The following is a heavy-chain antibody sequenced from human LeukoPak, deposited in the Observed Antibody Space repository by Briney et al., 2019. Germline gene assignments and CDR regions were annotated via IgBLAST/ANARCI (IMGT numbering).Heavy chain of an antibody. CDR1: GYPISSGYY. V-gene: IGHV4-38-2*01. CDR3: ARRSLPFDY. CDR2: IYHSGST. J-gene: IGHJ4*02. D-gene: IGHD3-10*01. Sequence: PSETLSLTCAISGYPISSGYYLGWIRPPPGKGLEWIGSIYHSGSTYYNPALRRRATITVDTSKNKLPLKLRSGTSADTAVYYCARRSLPFDYWGQGTLVTVSS.